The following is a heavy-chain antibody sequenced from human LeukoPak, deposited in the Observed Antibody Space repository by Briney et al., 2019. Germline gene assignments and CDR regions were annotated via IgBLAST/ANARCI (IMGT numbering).Heavy chain of an antibody. J-gene: IGHJ4*02. CDR2: IIPIFGTA. Sequence: ASVKVSCKASGYTFTSYYMHWVRQAPGQGLEWMGGIIPIFGTANYAQKFQGRVTITADESTSTAYMELSSLRSEDTAVYYCARDPAYGDQKLMDYWGQGTLVTVSS. D-gene: IGHD4-17*01. CDR3: ARDPAYGDQKLMDY. V-gene: IGHV1-69*13. CDR1: GYTFTSYY.